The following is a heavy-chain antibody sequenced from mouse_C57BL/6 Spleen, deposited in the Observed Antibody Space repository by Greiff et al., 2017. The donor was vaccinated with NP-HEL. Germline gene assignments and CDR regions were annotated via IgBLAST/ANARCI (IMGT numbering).Heavy chain of an antibody. CDR3: ARRGFTRGAMDY. V-gene: IGHV1-26*01. J-gene: IGHJ4*01. D-gene: IGHD2-14*01. Sequence: VQLQQSGPELVKPGASVKISCKASGYTFTDYYMNWVKQSHGKSLEWIGDINPNNGGTSYNQKFKGKAKLTVDKSSSTAYMELRSLTSEDSAVYYCARRGFTRGAMDYWGQGTSVTVSS. CDR1: GYTFTDYY. CDR2: INPNNGGT.